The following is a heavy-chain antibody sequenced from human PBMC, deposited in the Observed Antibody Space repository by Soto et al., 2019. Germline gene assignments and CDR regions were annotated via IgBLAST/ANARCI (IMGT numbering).Heavy chain of an antibody. D-gene: IGHD2-15*01. J-gene: IGHJ4*02. CDR3: ARRSCNDLCWRYFDF. Sequence: SETLSLTCTVSGGSFSGYFWTWIRQPPGKGLEWLAEINHSGITNYNPSVESRVSMSVDTSKNQFSLRLYSVTAADTAVYYCARRSCNDLCWRYFDFWGQGRLVTVSS. CDR1: GGSFSGYF. CDR2: INHSGIT. V-gene: IGHV4-34*01.